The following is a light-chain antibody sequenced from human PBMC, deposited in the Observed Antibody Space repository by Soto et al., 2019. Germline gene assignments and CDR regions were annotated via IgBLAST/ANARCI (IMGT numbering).Light chain of an antibody. J-gene: IGKJ1*01. CDR3: QQYSFLPRT. CDR1: QSVSSSY. V-gene: IGKV3-20*01. Sequence: ETVLTQSQGTVSFSPLIKSNLFCSSSQSVSSSYLAWYQQNPGQAPRLLIYGASTRATGIPDRFGGSGSGTDFTLTISRLEPEDFAVYYCQQYSFLPRTFGQGTKVDIK. CDR2: GAS.